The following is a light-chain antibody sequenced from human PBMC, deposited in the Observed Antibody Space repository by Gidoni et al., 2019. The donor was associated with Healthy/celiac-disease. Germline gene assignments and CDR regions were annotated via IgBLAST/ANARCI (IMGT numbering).Light chain of an antibody. CDR1: QGISSY. CDR3: QQYYSYPLT. V-gene: IGKV1-8*01. J-gene: IGKJ4*01. Sequence: AIRMTQSPSSFSASTGDRVTIICRASQGISSYLAWYQQKPGKAPKLLIYAASTLQSGVPSRFSGSGSGTDFTLTISSLQSEDVAAYYCQQYYSYPLTFGGGTKVEIK. CDR2: AAS.